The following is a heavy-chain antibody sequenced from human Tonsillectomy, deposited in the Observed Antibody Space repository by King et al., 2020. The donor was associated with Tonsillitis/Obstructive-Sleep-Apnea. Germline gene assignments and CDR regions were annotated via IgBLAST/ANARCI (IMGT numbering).Heavy chain of an antibody. D-gene: IGHD5-12*01. CDR3: ARGGIGYDFAFDI. J-gene: IGHJ3*02. CDR1: GYSFTSYW. V-gene: IGHV5-10-1*01. CDR2: IDPSDSYT. Sequence: QLVQSGAEVKEPGESLRISCKGSGYSFTSYWINWVRQMPGKGLEWMGRIDPSDSYTNYSPSFQGHVTFAVYKSISTAHLQWSSLRASDNAMYYCARGGIGYDFAFDIWGQGTMVTVSS.